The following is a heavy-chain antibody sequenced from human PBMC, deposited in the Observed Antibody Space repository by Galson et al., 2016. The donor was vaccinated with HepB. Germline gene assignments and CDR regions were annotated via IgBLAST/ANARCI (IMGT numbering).Heavy chain of an antibody. V-gene: IGHV4-31*03. CDR3: ARNPFNYYYYGMDV. CDR1: GGSISSGGYY. CDR2: IYYGGST. J-gene: IGHJ6*02. D-gene: IGHD3-16*01. Sequence: TLSLTCTVSGGSISSGGYYLNWIRQPPGKGLEWIGNIYYGGSTYYTPSLKSRVTISVDTPKNQFSLKPTSVTAADTAVYFCARNPFNYYYYGMDVWGQGTTVTVSS.